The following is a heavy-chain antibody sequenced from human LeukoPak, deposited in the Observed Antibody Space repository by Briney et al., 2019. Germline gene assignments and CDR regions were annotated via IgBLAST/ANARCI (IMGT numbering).Heavy chain of an antibody. CDR3: AKSSSWYGDDFDY. CDR2: ISGSGGST. V-gene: IGHV3-23*01. CDR1: GFTFSSYG. Sequence: GGSLRLSCAASGFTFSSYGMNWVRLAPGQGLEWISSISGSGGSTYYADSVKGRFTISRDNSKNTLYLQMNSLRAEDTAVYYCAKSSSWYGDDFDYWGQGTLVTVSS. J-gene: IGHJ4*02. D-gene: IGHD6-13*01.